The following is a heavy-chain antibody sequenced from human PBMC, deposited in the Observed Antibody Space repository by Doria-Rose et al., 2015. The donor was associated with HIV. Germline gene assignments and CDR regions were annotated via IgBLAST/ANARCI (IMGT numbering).Heavy chain of an antibody. CDR3: ARIKSSRWYHKYYFAF. CDR2: IFSDDER. J-gene: IGHJ4*02. Sequence: QVTLKESGPVLVKPTETLTLTCTVSGVSLSSPGMGVNWIRQPPGKALEWLANIFSDDERSYKTSLKSRLTISRGTSNSQVVLTMTDMDPVDTASYYCARIKSSRWYHKYYFAFWGQGTLVIVSA. CDR1: GVSLSSPGMG. V-gene: IGHV2-26*01. D-gene: IGHD6-13*01.